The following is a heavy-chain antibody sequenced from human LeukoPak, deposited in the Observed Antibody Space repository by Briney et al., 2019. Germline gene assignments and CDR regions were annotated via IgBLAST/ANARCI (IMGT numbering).Heavy chain of an antibody. V-gene: IGHV4-30-4*08. CDR1: GDSINNDD. D-gene: IGHD2-21*02. CDR3: ARRHCGGDCYSRGANWFDP. J-gene: IGHJ5*02. CDR2: IYYSGSS. Sequence: SETLSLTWTVSGDSINNDDRNWIRQPPGKGLEWIGYIYYSGSSYYNPSLKSRVTISVDTSKNQFSLKLSSVTAADTAVYYCARRHCGGDCYSRGANWFDPWGQGTLVTVSS.